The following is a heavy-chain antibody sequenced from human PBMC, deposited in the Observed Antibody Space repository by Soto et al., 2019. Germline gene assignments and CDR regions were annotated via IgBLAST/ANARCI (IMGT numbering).Heavy chain of an antibody. D-gene: IGHD6-13*01. V-gene: IGHV3-23*01. CDR3: AKASIAASGYPHYSYGMDV. CDR1: GFTFSSYA. CDR2: ISGSGGST. Sequence: GGSLRLSCAASGFTFSSYAMSWVRQAPGKGLEWVSAISGSGGSTYYADSVKGRFTISRDNSKNTLYLQMNSLRAEDTAVYYCAKASIAASGYPHYSYGMDVWGQGTTVTVSS. J-gene: IGHJ6*02.